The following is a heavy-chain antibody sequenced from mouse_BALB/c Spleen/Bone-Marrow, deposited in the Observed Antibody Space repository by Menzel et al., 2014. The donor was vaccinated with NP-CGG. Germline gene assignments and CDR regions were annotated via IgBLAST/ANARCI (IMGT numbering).Heavy chain of an antibody. CDR1: GFTFSSYA. D-gene: IGHD2-4*01. CDR2: ISSGGSYT. J-gene: IGHJ3*01. V-gene: IGHV5-9-3*01. Sequence: EVKLMESGGGLVKPGGSLKLSCAASGFTFSSYAMSWVRQTPEKRLEWVATISSGGSYTYYPDSVKGRFTISRDNAKNTLYLQMSSLRSEDTAMYYCARKSYYDYDGRPWFAYWGQGTPVTVSA. CDR3: ARKSYYDYDGRPWFAY.